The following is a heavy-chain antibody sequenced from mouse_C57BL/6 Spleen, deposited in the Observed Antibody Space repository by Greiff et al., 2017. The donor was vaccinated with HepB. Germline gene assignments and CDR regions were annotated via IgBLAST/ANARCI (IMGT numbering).Heavy chain of an antibody. Sequence: EVQLQQSGAELVKPGASVTLSCTASGFNIKDYYMYWVKQRTEQGLEWIGRIDPEDGETKYAPKFKGKATITADTSSNPANLQLSSLTSEDTAVYYCANAIFHDYDLYFGVWGTETAVTVSS. D-gene: IGHD2-4*01. J-gene: IGHJ1*03. V-gene: IGHV14-2*01. CDR1: GFNIKDYY. CDR2: IDPEDGET. CDR3: ANAIFHDYDLYFGV.